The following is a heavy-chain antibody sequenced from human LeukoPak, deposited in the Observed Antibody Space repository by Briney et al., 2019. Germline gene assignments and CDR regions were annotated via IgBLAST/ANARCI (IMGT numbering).Heavy chain of an antibody. J-gene: IGHJ6*02. Sequence: KASETPSLTCAVYGGSFSGYYWSWIRQPPGKGLEWIGEINHSGSTNYNPSLKSRVTISVDTSKNQFSLKLSSVTAADTAVYYCARDRRYGGNGGYYGMDVWGQGTTVTVSS. D-gene: IGHD4-17*01. V-gene: IGHV4-34*01. CDR2: INHSGST. CDR3: ARDRRYGGNGGYYGMDV. CDR1: GGSFSGYY.